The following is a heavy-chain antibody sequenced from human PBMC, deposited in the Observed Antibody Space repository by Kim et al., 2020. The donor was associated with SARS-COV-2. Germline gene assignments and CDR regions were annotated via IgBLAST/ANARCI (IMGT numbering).Heavy chain of an antibody. Sequence: ASVKVSCKASGYTFTGYYMHWVRQAPGQGLEWMGWINPNSGGTNYAQKFQGRVTMTRDTSISTAYMELSRLRSDDTAVYYCARDLDSYQLLWNYGMDVWGQGTTVTVSS. CDR3: ARDLDSYQLLWNYGMDV. J-gene: IGHJ6*02. V-gene: IGHV1-2*02. CDR1: GYTFTGYY. D-gene: IGHD2-2*01. CDR2: INPNSGGT.